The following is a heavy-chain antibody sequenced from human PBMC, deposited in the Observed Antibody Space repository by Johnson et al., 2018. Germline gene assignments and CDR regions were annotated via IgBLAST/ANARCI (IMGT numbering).Heavy chain of an antibody. CDR3: ARAAGPYYYFYYMDV. CDR2: ISYDGKKK. Sequence: QVQLVQSGGGVVQPGRSLRLSCAPSGFTFSDYVMHWVRQGPGKGLEWLAVISYDGKKKDYADSVKDRFIISRDNSKKTLFLQMSSLKPEDPAWYYCARAAGPYYYFYYMDVWGKGTTVTVSS. J-gene: IGHJ6*03. CDR1: GFTFSDYV. V-gene: IGHV3-30*03.